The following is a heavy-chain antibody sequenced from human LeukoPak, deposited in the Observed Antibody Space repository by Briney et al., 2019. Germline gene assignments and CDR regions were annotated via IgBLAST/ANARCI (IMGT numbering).Heavy chain of an antibody. V-gene: IGHV3-33*01. J-gene: IGHJ4*02. CDR3: ARGGSYYPDY. CDR1: GFTFSNFG. D-gene: IGHD3-10*01. Sequence: PGRSLRLSCAASGFTFSNFGIHWVRQAPGKGLEWVAFIWYDGSNKFYADSVKGRFTISRDNSKNTLYLQMNSPRADDTAVYYCARGGSYYPDYWGQGTLVTVSS. CDR2: IWYDGSNK.